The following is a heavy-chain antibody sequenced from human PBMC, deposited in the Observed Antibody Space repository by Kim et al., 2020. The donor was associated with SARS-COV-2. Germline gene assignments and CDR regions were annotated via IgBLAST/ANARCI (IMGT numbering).Heavy chain of an antibody. V-gene: IGHV3-30*03. CDR2: ISYEGSTP. Sequence: GGSLRLSCAASGFTFRSHVMNWVRQAPGKGLEWVALISYEGSTPKYTDSVKGRLTVSRDNSKNTLFLQMNSLRPEDTAVYYCARNLVGDTDLGPWGQGTLVTVSS. J-gene: IGHJ5*02. CDR3: ARNLVGDTDLGP. CDR1: GFTFRSHV. D-gene: IGHD1-26*01.